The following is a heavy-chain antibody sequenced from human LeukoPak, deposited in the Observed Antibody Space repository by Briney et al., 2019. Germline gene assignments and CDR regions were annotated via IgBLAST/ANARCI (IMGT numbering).Heavy chain of an antibody. Sequence: KPSETLSLTCAVYGGSFSGYYWSWIRQPPGKGLEWIGEINHSGSTNYNPSLKSRVTISVDTSKNQFSLKLSSVTAADTAVYYCARGQYSYGLRGRIYYYGMDVWGQGTTVTVSS. CDR1: GGSFSGYY. J-gene: IGHJ6*02. CDR3: ARGQYSYGLRGRIYYYGMDV. D-gene: IGHD5-18*01. V-gene: IGHV4-34*01. CDR2: INHSGST.